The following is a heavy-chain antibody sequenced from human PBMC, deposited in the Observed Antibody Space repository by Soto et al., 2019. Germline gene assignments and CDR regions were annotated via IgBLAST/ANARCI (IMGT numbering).Heavy chain of an antibody. CDR3: ARAADTAMVNGFEP. J-gene: IGHJ5*02. D-gene: IGHD5-18*01. V-gene: IGHV1-18*01. CDR1: GYPIASCG. CDR2: ISAYNGNT. Sequence: VCCKASGYPIASCGIRWGRQAPGQGIEWMGWISAYNGNTKYAQKLQGRVTMTTDTSTSTAYMELRSLRADDTAVYYWARAADTAMVNGFEPWRPGTLVTV.